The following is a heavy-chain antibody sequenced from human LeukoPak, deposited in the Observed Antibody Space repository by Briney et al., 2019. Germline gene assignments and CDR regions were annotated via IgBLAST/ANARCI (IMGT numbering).Heavy chain of an antibody. D-gene: IGHD3-22*01. V-gene: IGHV3-64*01. Sequence: PGGSLRLSCAASGFTFSVSVMHWVRQAPGKGLEYVSVISSNGGSTSYANSVKGRFTISRDNSKNTLYLQMGSLRAVDTAVYSCAKMYYDNSGHFDYWGQGTLVTVSS. CDR3: AKMYYDNSGHFDY. J-gene: IGHJ4*02. CDR2: ISSNGGST. CDR1: GFTFSVSV.